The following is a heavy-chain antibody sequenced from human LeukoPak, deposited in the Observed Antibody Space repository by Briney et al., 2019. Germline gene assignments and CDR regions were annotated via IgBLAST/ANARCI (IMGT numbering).Heavy chain of an antibody. CDR2: LNQDGTDK. J-gene: IGHJ4*02. CDR3: ARDLGTGRPHDY. CDR1: GFTFSSYG. Sequence: GGSLRLSCAASGFTFSSYGMTWVRQAPGKGLEWVANLNQDGTDKYYVDSVKGRFTISRDNAKNSLYLQMNSLRAEDTAVYYCARDLGTGRPHDYWGQGTLVTVSS. D-gene: IGHD3/OR15-3a*01. V-gene: IGHV3-7*01.